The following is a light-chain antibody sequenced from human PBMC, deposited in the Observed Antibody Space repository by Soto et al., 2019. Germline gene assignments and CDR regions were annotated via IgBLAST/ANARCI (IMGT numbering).Light chain of an antibody. V-gene: IGLV1-51*01. J-gene: IGLJ3*02. CDR1: SSNIGNNY. CDR2: DNN. CDR3: GTWDSSLSVWV. Sequence: QSVLTQPHSVSAAPGQKVTISCSGSSSNIGNNYLSWYQQLPGTAPKLLIYDNNKRPSGIPDRFSGSKSGTSATLGITGLQTGDEADYYCGTWDSSLSVWVFGGGTQLTV.